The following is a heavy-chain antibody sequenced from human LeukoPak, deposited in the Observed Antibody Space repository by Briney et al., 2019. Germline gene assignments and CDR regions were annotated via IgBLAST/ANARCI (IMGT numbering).Heavy chain of an antibody. CDR1: GFTFDDYA. J-gene: IGHJ3*02. Sequence: GGSLRLSCAASGFTFDDYAMHWVRQAPGKGLEWVSGISWNSGSIGYADSVKGRFTISRDNAKNSLYLQMNSLRAEDMALYYCAKDMWVGVTMNAFDIWGQGTMVTVSS. CDR2: ISWNSGSI. D-gene: IGHD1-26*01. V-gene: IGHV3-9*03. CDR3: AKDMWVGVTMNAFDI.